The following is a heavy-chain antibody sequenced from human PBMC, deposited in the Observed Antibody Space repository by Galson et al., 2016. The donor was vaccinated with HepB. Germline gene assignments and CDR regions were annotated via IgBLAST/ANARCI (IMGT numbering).Heavy chain of an antibody. CDR1: GFIFSRYS. V-gene: IGHV3-21*01. J-gene: IGHJ4*02. Sequence: SLRLSCAASGFIFSRYSMNWVRQAPGKGLEWVSSITSSSTYIYYTDSVKGRFTISRDNAKNSLYLQMNSLRVEDTAVYYCTREGYGSSPPYWGQGTLVTVSS. CDR2: ITSSSTYI. CDR3: TREGYGSSPPY. D-gene: IGHD6-13*01.